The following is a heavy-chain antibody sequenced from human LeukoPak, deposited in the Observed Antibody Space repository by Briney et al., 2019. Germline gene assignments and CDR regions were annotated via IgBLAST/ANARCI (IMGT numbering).Heavy chain of an antibody. Sequence: GGSLRLSCAASGLTLSSDAMSWVRQAPGKGLEWVSAISSDRSSTYYADSVKGRFTISRANSKNTLLLQMNSLRVEDTAVYYWARACSDGSCYLAAFDLWGQGTMVTVSS. CDR2: ISSDRSST. V-gene: IGHV3-23*01. CDR1: GLTLSSDA. CDR3: ARACSDGSCYLAAFDL. J-gene: IGHJ3*01. D-gene: IGHD2-15*01.